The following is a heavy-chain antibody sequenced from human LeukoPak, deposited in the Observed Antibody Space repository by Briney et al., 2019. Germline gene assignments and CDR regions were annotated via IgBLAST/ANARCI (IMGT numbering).Heavy chain of an antibody. CDR1: GGSVSSGSYY. V-gene: IGHV4-61*01. CDR2: IYYSGST. D-gene: IGHD3-10*01. Sequence: SQTLSLTCTVSGGSVSSGSYYWSWIRQPPGKGLEWIGYIYYSGSTNYNPSLKSRVTISVDTSKNQFSLRLSSVTAADTAVYYCARTSGSGVDYWGQGTLVTASS. J-gene: IGHJ4*02. CDR3: ARTSGSGVDY.